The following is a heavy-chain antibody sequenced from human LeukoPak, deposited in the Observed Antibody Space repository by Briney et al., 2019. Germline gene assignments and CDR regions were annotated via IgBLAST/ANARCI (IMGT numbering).Heavy chain of an antibody. CDR3: AKMRGIVITFGGVIFDS. D-gene: IGHD3-16*01. Sequence: GGSLRLSCAASGSTFSSYAMSWVRQAPGKGLEWVSGMSAGGTSTYYADSVKGRFTISRDNSKNTLHLHMDSLRAEDTAIYYCAKMRGIVITFGGVIFDSWGQGTLATVSS. J-gene: IGHJ4*02. V-gene: IGHV3-23*01. CDR1: GSTFSSYA. CDR2: MSAGGTST.